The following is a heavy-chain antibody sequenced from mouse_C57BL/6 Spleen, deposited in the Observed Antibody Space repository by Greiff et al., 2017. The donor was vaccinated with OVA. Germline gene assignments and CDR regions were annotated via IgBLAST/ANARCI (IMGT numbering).Heavy chain of an antibody. CDR2: ISNGGGST. V-gene: IGHV5-12*01. CDR1: GFTFSDYY. Sequence: EVKLMESGGGLVQPGGSLKLSCAASGFTFSDYYMYWVRQTPEKRLEWVAYISNGGGSTYYPDTVKGRFTISRDNAKNTLYLQMSRLKSEDTAMYYCANFDVWGTGTTVTVSS. CDR3: ANFDV. J-gene: IGHJ1*03.